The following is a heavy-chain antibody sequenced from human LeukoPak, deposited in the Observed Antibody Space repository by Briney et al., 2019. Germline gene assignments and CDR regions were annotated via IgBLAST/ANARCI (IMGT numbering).Heavy chain of an antibody. J-gene: IGHJ4*02. CDR1: GGSISSGSYY. CDR2: IYTRGST. V-gene: IGHV4-61*02. D-gene: IGHD4-17*01. CDR3: AREPTVTSEFDY. Sequence: SETLSLTCTVSGGSISSGSYYWSWIRQPAGKGLEWIGRIYTRGSTNYNPSLKSRVTISVDTSKNQFSLKLSSVTAADTAVYYCAREPTVTSEFDYWGQGTLVTVSS.